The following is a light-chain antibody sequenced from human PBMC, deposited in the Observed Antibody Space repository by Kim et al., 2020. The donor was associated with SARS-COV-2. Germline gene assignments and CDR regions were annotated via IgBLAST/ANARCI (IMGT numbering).Light chain of an antibody. J-gene: IGLJ1*01. V-gene: IGLV1-47*01. Sequence: RVTISCSGSTSNIGSHYVYWYQQLPGTAPKLLIFRNSQRPSGVPDRFSGSKSGTSASLAISGLRSEDEADYFCAAWDDSLSGLYVFGTGTKVTVL. CDR2: RNS. CDR3: AAWDDSLSGLYV. CDR1: TSNIGSHY.